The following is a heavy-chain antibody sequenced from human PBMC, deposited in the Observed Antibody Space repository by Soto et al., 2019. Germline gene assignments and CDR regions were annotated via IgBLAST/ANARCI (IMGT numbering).Heavy chain of an antibody. Sequence: GGPLRLSWAASGCTFNNVWMSWVSQAQGKGLEWVGRIKGEADGGTTDYAAPVKGRITISRDHSKDTLYLRMNSLKTEDTAVYYCTTGLSNGYYNFDYWGQGTPVTVSS. V-gene: IGHV3-15*01. J-gene: IGHJ4*02. CDR3: TTGLSNGYYNFDY. CDR2: IKGEADGGTT. D-gene: IGHD3-22*01. CDR1: GCTFNNVW.